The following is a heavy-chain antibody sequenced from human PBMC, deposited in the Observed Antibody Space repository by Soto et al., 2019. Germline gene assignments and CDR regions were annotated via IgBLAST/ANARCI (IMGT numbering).Heavy chain of an antibody. V-gene: IGHV3-48*03. CDR1: GFSFSSFA. Sequence: QPGGSLRLSCEASGFSFSSFAMNWVRQAPGRGLEWVSYISDDGASIYYADSLKGRFTISRDNAKNSLSLQMNNLRAEDTAVYYCARENSVQAWLHHFDHWGLGTLVTVS. D-gene: IGHD5-18*01. J-gene: IGHJ4*02. CDR2: ISDDGASI. CDR3: ARENSVQAWLHHFDH.